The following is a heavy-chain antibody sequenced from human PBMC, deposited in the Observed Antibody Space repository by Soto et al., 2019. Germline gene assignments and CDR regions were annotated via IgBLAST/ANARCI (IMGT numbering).Heavy chain of an antibody. CDR3: ARERYRNTWYYAIGY. Sequence: QVQLVQSGAEVKKPGASVKVSCKASGYTFTSYDINWVRKATGQGLEWMGWMNPNSGNTGHAQKCQGRVTMTMNTSISSVDMERSSLRAADTDDYYCARERYRNTWYYAIGYWGQGTLVTVSS. CDR2: MNPNSGNT. CDR1: GYTFTSYD. J-gene: IGHJ4*02. D-gene: IGHD6-13*01. V-gene: IGHV1-8*02.